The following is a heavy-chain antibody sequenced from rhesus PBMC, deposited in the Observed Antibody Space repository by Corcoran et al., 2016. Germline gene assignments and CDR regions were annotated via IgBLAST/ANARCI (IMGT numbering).Heavy chain of an antibody. Sequence: QLQLQESGPGLVKPSETLSVTCSVSGGSFGSSHWSWIRQAPGKGLEWMGYIYGGGRTTNDNPYLKSRVTLSVDTSKNQFSLKLNSVTAADTAVYYCARIGNYNFDFWGQGLLVTVSS. CDR2: IYGGGRTT. CDR1: GGSFGSSH. J-gene: IGHJ4*01. V-gene: IGHV4-169*01. CDR3: ARIGNYNFDF. D-gene: IGHD1-44*01.